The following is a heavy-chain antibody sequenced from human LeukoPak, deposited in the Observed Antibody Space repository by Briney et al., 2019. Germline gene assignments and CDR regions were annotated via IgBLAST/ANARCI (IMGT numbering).Heavy chain of an antibody. D-gene: IGHD3-9*01. CDR3: ASNYDILTGYSG. Sequence: PSETLSLTCAVYGGSFSGYYWSWIRQPPGKGLEWTGEINHSGSTNYNPSLKSRVTISVDTSKNQFSLKLSSVTAADTAVYYCASNYDILTGYSGWGQGTLVTVSS. CDR1: GGSFSGYY. V-gene: IGHV4-34*01. CDR2: INHSGST. J-gene: IGHJ4*02.